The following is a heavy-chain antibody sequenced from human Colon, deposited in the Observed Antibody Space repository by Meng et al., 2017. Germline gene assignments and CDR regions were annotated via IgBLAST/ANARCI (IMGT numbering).Heavy chain of an antibody. CDR2: IYHSGRT. D-gene: IGHD4-17*01. V-gene: IGHV4-30-4*03. Sequence: QVQLQESGPGLVKPSQTLSLTCTVSGGSISSGDYFWSWIRQPPGKGLEWIGEIYHSGRTNYNPSVKSRVTMSVDKSQNQFSLKLYSVAAADTPVYYCTTLYGDSISWGQGTLVTVSS. CDR1: GGSISSGDYF. CDR3: TTLYGDSIS. J-gene: IGHJ4*02.